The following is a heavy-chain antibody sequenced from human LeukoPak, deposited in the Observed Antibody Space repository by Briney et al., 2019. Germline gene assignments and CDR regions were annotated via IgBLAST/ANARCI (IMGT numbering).Heavy chain of an antibody. Sequence: GGSLRLSCAASGFTFRTYAVDWVRQAPGKGLEWVSYISRSSSTIYYADSVTGRFTISRDNAKNSLYLQMNSLRDEDTAVYYCARSGGNSVAGDYWGQGTLVTVSS. CDR1: GFTFRTYA. CDR3: ARSGGNSVAGDY. CDR2: ISRSSSTI. J-gene: IGHJ4*02. D-gene: IGHD4-23*01. V-gene: IGHV3-48*02.